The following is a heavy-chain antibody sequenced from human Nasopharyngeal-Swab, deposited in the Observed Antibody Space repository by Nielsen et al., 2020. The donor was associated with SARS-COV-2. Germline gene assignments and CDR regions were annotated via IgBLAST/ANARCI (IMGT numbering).Heavy chain of an antibody. Sequence: SVKVSCKASGGTFSSYAISWVRQAPGQGLEWMGGIIPIFGSANYAQKFQGRVTITADESTSTAYMELSSLRSEDTAVYYCAVGATGYYYMDVWGKGTTVTVSS. V-gene: IGHV1-69*13. J-gene: IGHJ6*03. CDR1: GGTFSSYA. CDR3: AVGATGYYYMDV. CDR2: IIPIFGSA. D-gene: IGHD1-26*01.